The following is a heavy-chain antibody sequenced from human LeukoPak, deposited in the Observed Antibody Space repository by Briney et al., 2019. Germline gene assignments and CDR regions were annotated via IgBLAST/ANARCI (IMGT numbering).Heavy chain of an antibody. Sequence: GGSLRLSCAASGFTFDDYAMHWVRQAPGKGLEWVSLISWDGGSTYYADSVKGRFTISRDNTKNSLYLQMNSLRAEDTALYYCAKERAYSGYDVVVFDYWGQGTLVTVSS. CDR3: AKERAYSGYDVVVFDY. D-gene: IGHD5-12*01. CDR2: ISWDGGST. CDR1: GFTFDDYA. V-gene: IGHV3-43D*04. J-gene: IGHJ4*02.